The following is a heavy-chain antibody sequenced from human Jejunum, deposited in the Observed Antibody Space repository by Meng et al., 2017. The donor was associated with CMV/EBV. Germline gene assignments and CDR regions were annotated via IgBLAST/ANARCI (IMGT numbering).Heavy chain of an antibody. Sequence: SGFTFRMYALAWVRQAPGKGLEWVSDISGSGSATYYADSVKGRFTISRDNSKNIPYLQMNSLRVEDTAVYYCAKDTDGAAMMSYFDSWGQGALVTVSS. CDR2: ISGSGSAT. D-gene: IGHD5-18*01. CDR3: AKDTDGAAMMSYFDS. CDR1: GFTFRMYA. J-gene: IGHJ4*02. V-gene: IGHV3-23*01.